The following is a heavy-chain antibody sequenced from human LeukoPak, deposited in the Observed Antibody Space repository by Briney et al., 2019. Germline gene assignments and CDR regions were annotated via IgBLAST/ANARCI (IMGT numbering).Heavy chain of an antibody. J-gene: IGHJ6*02. D-gene: IGHD3-22*01. CDR1: GFTFSSYW. V-gene: IGHV3-7*01. CDR2: INHNGNVN. Sequence: GGSLRLSCAASGFTFSSYWMNWARQAPGKGLEWVASINHNGNVNYYVGSVKGRFTISRDNAKNSLYLQMNSLRDEDTAVYFCARRPYSDTSGRLSDVWGQGTTVTVSS. CDR3: ARRPYSDTSGRLSDV.